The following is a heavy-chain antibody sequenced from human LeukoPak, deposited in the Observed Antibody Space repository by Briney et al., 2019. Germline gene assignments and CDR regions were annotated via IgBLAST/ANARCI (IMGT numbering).Heavy chain of an antibody. CDR2: ISGSGGST. CDR3: ARGFSGGGYDKFYYFDY. J-gene: IGHJ4*02. CDR1: GFTFSSYA. D-gene: IGHD5-12*01. Sequence: GGSLRLSCAASGFTFSSYAMSWVRQAPGKGLEWVSTISGSGGSTSYADSVKGRFTISRDNSKNTLYLQMNSLRAEDTAVYYCARGFSGGGYDKFYYFDYWGQGTLVTVSS. V-gene: IGHV3-23*01.